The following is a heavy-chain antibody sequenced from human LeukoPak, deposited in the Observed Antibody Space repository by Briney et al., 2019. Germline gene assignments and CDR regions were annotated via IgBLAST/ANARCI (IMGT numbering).Heavy chain of an antibody. D-gene: IGHD6-19*01. Sequence: SETLSLTCTVSGGSISSYYWSWIRQPPGKGLEWIGYIYYSGSTNYNPSLKSRVTISVDTSKNQFSLKLSSVTAADTAVYYCARGAGSRVLEAFDIWGQGTMVTVSS. CDR2: IYYSGST. CDR3: ARGAGSRVLEAFDI. CDR1: GGSISSYY. J-gene: IGHJ3*02. V-gene: IGHV4-59*01.